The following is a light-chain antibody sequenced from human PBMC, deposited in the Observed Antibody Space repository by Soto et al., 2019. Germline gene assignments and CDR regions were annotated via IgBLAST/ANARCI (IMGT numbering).Light chain of an antibody. CDR2: GAS. V-gene: IGKV3-15*01. Sequence: EIVMTQSPATLSVSPGERATLSCRASQSVSSNLAWYQQKPGQAPRLLIYGASTRATGIPARFSGSGSGTEFTLTISILQSEDFSVYYCQQYNNWPFTFGPGTKVDTK. CDR3: QQYNNWPFT. J-gene: IGKJ3*01. CDR1: QSVSSN.